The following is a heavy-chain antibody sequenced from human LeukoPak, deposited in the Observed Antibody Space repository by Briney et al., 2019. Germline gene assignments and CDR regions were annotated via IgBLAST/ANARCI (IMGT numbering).Heavy chain of an antibody. CDR1: GFTFSSYS. CDR3: ARDRNSSGWYGGYFDY. J-gene: IGHJ4*02. Sequence: PGGSLRLSCAASGFTFSSYSMNWVRQAPGKGLEWVSSISGGSTYYADSRKGRFTISRDNSKNTLHLQMNSLRAEDTAVYYCARDRNSSGWYGGYFDYWGQGTLVTVSS. V-gene: IGHV3-38-3*01. CDR2: ISGGST. D-gene: IGHD6-19*01.